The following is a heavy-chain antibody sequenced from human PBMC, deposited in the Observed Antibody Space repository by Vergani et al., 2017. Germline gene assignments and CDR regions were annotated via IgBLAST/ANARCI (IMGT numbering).Heavy chain of an antibody. V-gene: IGHV3-21*01. CDR2: ISSSSSYI. CDR1: GFTFSSYS. D-gene: IGHD1-26*01. Sequence: EVQLVESGGGLVKPGGSLRLSCAASGFTFSSYSMNWVRQAPGKGLEWVSSISSSSSYIDYADSVKGRFTISRDNAKNALYLQMNSLRAEDTAVYYCARAHSGCYYIYWGQGTLVTVSS. J-gene: IGHJ4*02. CDR3: ARAHSGCYYIY.